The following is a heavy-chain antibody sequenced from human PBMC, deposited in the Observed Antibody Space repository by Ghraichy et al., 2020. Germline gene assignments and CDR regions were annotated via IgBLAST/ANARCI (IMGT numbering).Heavy chain of an antibody. Sequence: SETLSLTCAVYGGSFSGYYWSWIRQPPGKGLEWIGEINHSGSTNYNPSLKSRVTISVDTSKNQFSLKLSSVTAADTAVYYCAREYYYDSSGYYYNSYYYGMDVWGQGTTVTVSS. CDR3: AREYYYDSSGYYYNSYYYGMDV. D-gene: IGHD3-22*01. V-gene: IGHV4-34*01. CDR2: INHSGST. J-gene: IGHJ6*02. CDR1: GGSFSGYY.